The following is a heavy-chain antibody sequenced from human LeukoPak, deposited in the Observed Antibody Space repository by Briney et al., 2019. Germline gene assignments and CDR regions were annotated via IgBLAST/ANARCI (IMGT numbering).Heavy chain of an antibody. CDR1: GYTFTSYG. Sequence: ASVKVSCKASGYTFTSYGISWVRQAPGQGLEWMGWISAYNGNTNYAQKLQGRVTMTRDTSISTAYMEVSSLRSDDTAVYYCARFITTWYYFDSWGQGTLVTVSS. D-gene: IGHD1-14*01. CDR2: ISAYNGNT. CDR3: ARFITTWYYFDS. V-gene: IGHV1-18*01. J-gene: IGHJ4*02.